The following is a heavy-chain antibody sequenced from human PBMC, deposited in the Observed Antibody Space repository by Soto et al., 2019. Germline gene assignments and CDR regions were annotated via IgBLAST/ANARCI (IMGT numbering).Heavy chain of an antibody. CDR1: GFTFSSYA. CDR3: AKEGRSGYYYGVADY. CDR2: FNGRGDNT. Sequence: GGSLRLSCAASGFTFSSYAMSWVRQAPGKGPEWVSTFNGRGDNTYYADSVKGRFTISRDNSKDTLYLQMNSLRAEDTAVYYCAKEGRSGYYYGVADYWGQGTLVTVSS. J-gene: IGHJ4*02. V-gene: IGHV3-23*01. D-gene: IGHD3-3*01.